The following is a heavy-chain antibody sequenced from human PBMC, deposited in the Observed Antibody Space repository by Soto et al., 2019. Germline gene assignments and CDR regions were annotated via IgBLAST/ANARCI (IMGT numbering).Heavy chain of an antibody. J-gene: IGHJ6*02. CDR1: GFTVSSNY. CDR2: IYSGGST. D-gene: IGHD1-26*01. Sequence: GGSLRLSCAASGFTVSSNYMSWVRQAPGKGLEWVSVIYSGGSTYYADSVKGRFTISRDNSKNTLYLQMNSLRAEDTAVYYCARLLMLPEEPNYYYYYGMDVWGQGTTVTVSS. V-gene: IGHV3-53*01. CDR3: ARLLMLPEEPNYYYYYGMDV.